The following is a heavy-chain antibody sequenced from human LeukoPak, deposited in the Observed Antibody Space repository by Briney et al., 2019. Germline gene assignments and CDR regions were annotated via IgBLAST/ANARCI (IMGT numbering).Heavy chain of an antibody. Sequence: GGSLRLSCAASGFTFSSYGMSWVRQAPGKGLEWVSAISGSGGSTYYADSVKGRFTISRDNSKNTLYLQMNSLRAEDTAVYYCARARELGWYFDLWGRGTLVTVSS. J-gene: IGHJ2*01. CDR1: GFTFSSYG. CDR2: ISGSGGST. CDR3: ARARELGWYFDL. V-gene: IGHV3-23*01. D-gene: IGHD1-26*01.